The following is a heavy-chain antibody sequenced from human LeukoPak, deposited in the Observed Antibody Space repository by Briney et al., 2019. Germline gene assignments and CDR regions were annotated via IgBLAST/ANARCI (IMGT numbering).Heavy chain of an antibody. V-gene: IGHV3-66*01. CDR2: IYSGGST. CDR3: VRDWGYDSSGYWQKYFDT. CDR1: GFTVSSNY. Sequence: GGSLRLSCAASGFTVSSNYMSWVRQAPGKGLEWVSVIYSGGSTYCADSVKGRFTISRDNSKNTLYLQMNSLRAEDTAVYYCVRDWGYDSSGYWQKYFDTWGQGTLVTVSS. J-gene: IGHJ4*02. D-gene: IGHD3-22*01.